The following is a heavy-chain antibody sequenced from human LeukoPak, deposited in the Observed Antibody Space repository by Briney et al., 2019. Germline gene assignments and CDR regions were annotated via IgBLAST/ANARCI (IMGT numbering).Heavy chain of an antibody. V-gene: IGHV3-48*01. J-gene: IGHJ6*03. Sequence: GGSLRLSCAASGFSFSSYSLNWVRQAPGKGLEWVSYISSGSTTIDYADSVKGRFTISRDNAKSSVYLQMNSLRAEDTAVCYYMDVWGKGTTVIVSS. CDR2: ISSGSTTI. CDR3: MDV. CDR1: GFSFSSYS.